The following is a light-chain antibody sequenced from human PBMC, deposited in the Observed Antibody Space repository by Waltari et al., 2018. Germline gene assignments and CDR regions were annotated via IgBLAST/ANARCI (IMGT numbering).Light chain of an antibody. CDR2: EGF. CDR3: QSYDSSLSGSNWV. Sequence: QSALTQPASVSGSPGQSITISCTGPSSDVGNYKLLSWYQQHPGKPPKLIIYEGFKRPSGVSDRFSGSQSANTASLTISGLQAEDEADYYCQSYDSSLSGSNWVFGGGTKLTVL. V-gene: IGLV2-14*02. CDR1: SSDVGNYKL. J-gene: IGLJ3*02.